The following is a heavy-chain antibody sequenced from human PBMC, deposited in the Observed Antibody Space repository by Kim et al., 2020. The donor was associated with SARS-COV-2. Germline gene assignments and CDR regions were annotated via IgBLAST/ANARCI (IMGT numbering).Heavy chain of an antibody. CDR1: GFTFTDYW. V-gene: IGHV3-74*01. J-gene: IGHJ4*02. D-gene: IGHD3-10*01. Sequence: GGSLRLSCTTSGFTFTDYWIHWVRQAPGKGLVWVSYVNNDGSSTGYADSVKGRFTISRDNAKNTLYLQMNSLRLEDTAVYYCVRGYGSGTNYWGQGTLVT. CDR3: VRGYGSGTNY. CDR2: VNNDGSST.